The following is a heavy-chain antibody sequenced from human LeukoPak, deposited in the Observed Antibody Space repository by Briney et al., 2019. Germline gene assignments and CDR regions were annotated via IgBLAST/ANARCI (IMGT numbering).Heavy chain of an antibody. CDR1: GGSISSGSYY. CDR2: IYTSGST. V-gene: IGHV4-61*02. J-gene: IGHJ4*02. CDR3: AVDRRSGYSYGYSDY. Sequence: SETLSLTCTVSGGSISSGSYYWSWIRQPAGKGLEWIGRIYTSGSTNYNPSLKSRVTISVDTSKNQFSLKLSSVTAADTAVYYCAVDRRSGYSYGYSDYWGQGTLVTVSS. D-gene: IGHD5-18*01.